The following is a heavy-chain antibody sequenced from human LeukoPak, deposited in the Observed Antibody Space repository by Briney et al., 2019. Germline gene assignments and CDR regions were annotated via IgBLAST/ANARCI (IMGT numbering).Heavy chain of an antibody. Sequence: GGSLRLSCAASGFTFSSYAMSWVRQAPGKGLEWVSAISGSGGSTYYADSVKGRFTISRDNSKNTLYLQMNSLRAEDTAVYYCAKGPYGYYYDSSGYPYFDYWGQGTLVTVSS. V-gene: IGHV3-23*01. D-gene: IGHD3-22*01. CDR1: GFTFSSYA. CDR3: AKGPYGYYYDSSGYPYFDY. CDR2: ISGSGGST. J-gene: IGHJ4*02.